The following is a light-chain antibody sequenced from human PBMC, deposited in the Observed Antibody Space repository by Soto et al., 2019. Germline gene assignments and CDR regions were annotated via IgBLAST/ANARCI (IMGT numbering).Light chain of an antibody. V-gene: IGKV4-1*01. Sequence: DIVMTQSPDSLAVSLGERATINCKSSQSILYTSNNNNYLAWYQQKPGQPPKLLIYWASTRESGVPDRFSGSGSGTHFTLTISSLQAEDVAVYYCQQYYATFPTFGGGTKVEIK. J-gene: IGKJ4*01. CDR1: QSILYTSNNNNY. CDR2: WAS. CDR3: QQYYATFPT.